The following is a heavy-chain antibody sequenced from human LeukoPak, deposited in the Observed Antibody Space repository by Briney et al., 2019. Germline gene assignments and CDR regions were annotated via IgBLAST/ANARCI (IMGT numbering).Heavy chain of an antibody. J-gene: IGHJ6*03. CDR3: ATNAFGYYYYYMDV. D-gene: IGHD3-10*01. Sequence: GASVKVSCKASGGTFSSYAISWVRQAPGQGLEWMGGIIPIFGTANYAQKFQGRVTITMDESTSTAYMELSSLRSEDTAVYYCATNAFGYYYYYMDVWGKGTTVTVSS. V-gene: IGHV1-69*05. CDR1: GGTFSSYA. CDR2: IIPIFGTA.